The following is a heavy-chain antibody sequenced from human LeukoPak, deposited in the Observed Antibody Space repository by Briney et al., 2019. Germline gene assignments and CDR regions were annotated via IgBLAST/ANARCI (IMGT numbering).Heavy chain of an antibody. D-gene: IGHD5-18*01. J-gene: IGHJ4*02. CDR1: GFTFSSYG. CDR2: IWYDGSNK. Sequence: PGRSLRLSCAASGFTFSSYGMHWVRQAPGKGLEWVAVIWYDGSNKYYADSVKGRFTISGDNSKNTLYLQMNSLRAEDTAVYYCAKDSSGYSYGGGDYWGQGTLVTVSS. CDR3: AKDSSGYSYGGGDY. V-gene: IGHV3-33*06.